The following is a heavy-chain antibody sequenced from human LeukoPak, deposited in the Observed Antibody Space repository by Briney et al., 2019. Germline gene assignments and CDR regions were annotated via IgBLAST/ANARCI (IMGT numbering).Heavy chain of an antibody. CDR1: GFTFSSYW. CDR3: ARDGGGYSNSWYYAFDI. V-gene: IGHV3-7*04. CDR2: IKEDGSQK. J-gene: IGHJ3*02. D-gene: IGHD6-13*01. Sequence: PGGSLRLSCAASGFTFSSYWMSWVRQAPGKGLEWVSNIKEDGSQKSYVDSVKGRFTISRDNAKNSLYLQMNSLRAEDTAVYYCARDGGGYSNSWYYAFDIWGQGTMVTVSS.